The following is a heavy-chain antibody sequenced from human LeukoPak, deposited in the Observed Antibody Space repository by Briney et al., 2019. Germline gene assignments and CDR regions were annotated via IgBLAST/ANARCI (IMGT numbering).Heavy chain of an antibody. V-gene: IGHV1-2*02. D-gene: IGHD1-26*01. Sequence: GASVKVSRKASGYTFTGYYMHWVRQAPGQGLEWMGWINPNSGDTNYAQKFQGRVSMTRDTSISTAYMDLSGLRSDDTALYYCARGLGWDSGTYLGAWGQGTLVTVSS. CDR3: ARGLGWDSGTYLGA. CDR2: INPNSGDT. J-gene: IGHJ5*02. CDR1: GYTFTGYY.